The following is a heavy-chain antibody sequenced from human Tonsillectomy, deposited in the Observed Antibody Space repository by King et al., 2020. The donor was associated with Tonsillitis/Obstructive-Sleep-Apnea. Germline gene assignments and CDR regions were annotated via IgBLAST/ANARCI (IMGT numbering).Heavy chain of an antibody. Sequence: VQLVESGGGLVQPGRSLRLSCAASGFTFDDYAMHWVRQAPGKGLEWGSGISWNSGSIGYADSVKGRFTIFRDNAKNSLYLQMNSLRAEDTALYYCAKHGSGYNDYYNYYIDVWGKGTTVTVSS. CDR2: ISWNSGSI. CDR1: GFTFDDYA. CDR3: AKHGSGYNDYYNYYIDV. J-gene: IGHJ6*03. V-gene: IGHV3-9*01. D-gene: IGHD5-24*01.